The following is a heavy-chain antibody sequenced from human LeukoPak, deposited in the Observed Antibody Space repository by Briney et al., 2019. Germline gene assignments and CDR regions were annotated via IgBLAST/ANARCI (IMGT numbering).Heavy chain of an antibody. CDR2: INPNSGGT. D-gene: IGHD6-19*01. J-gene: IGHJ4*02. V-gene: IGHV1-2*02. CDR1: GYTLTGYY. CDR3: ARDLVAVAGTPLWYFVY. Sequence: ASVKVSCKASGYTLTGYYMHWVRQAPGQGLEWMGWINPNSGGTNYAQKFQGRVTMTRDTSISTAYMELSRLRSDDTAVYYCARDLVAVAGTPLWYFVYWGQGTLVTVSS.